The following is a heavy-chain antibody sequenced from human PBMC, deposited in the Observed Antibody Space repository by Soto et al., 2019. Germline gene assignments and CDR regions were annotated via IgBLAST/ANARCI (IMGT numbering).Heavy chain of an antibody. D-gene: IGHD2-8*01. CDR3: AFERSTGCTYGAWFDP. Sequence: SENLSLSCTDSGGSISSYYWSWIRQPAGKGLEWIGRIYTSGSTNYNPSLKSRVTMSVDTSKNQFALKLSSVTAADTAVNYCAFERSTGCTYGAWFDPWGQATLVTVSS. J-gene: IGHJ5*02. CDR2: IYTSGST. CDR1: GGSISSYY. V-gene: IGHV4-4*07.